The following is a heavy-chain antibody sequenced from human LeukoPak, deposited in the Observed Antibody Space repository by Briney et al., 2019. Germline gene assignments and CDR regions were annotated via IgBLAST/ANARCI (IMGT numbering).Heavy chain of an antibody. CDR2: IYYSGST. V-gene: IGHV4-59*01. Sequence: SETLSLTCTVSGGSISSYYWSWIRQPPGKGLEWIGNIYYSGSTNYNPSLKSRVTISVDTSKNQFSLKLSSVTAADTAVYYCARGGGLTDGYSYYYGMDVWGQGTTVTVSS. D-gene: IGHD3-22*01. CDR1: GGSISSYY. J-gene: IGHJ6*02. CDR3: ARGGGLTDGYSYYYGMDV.